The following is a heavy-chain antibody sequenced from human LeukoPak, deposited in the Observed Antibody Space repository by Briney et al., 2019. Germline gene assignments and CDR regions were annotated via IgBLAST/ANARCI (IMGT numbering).Heavy chain of an antibody. J-gene: IGHJ3*02. CDR1: GGSISSYY. V-gene: IGHV4-59*01. D-gene: IGHD5-24*01. CDR3: ARARGATIFQSAFDI. CDR2: IYNSGST. Sequence: PSETLSLTCTVSGGSISSYYWSWIRQPPGKGLEWIGYIYNSGSTNYNSSLKSRVTISADTSKNQFFLKLSSVTAADTAVYYCARARGATIFQSAFDIWGQGTMVTVSS.